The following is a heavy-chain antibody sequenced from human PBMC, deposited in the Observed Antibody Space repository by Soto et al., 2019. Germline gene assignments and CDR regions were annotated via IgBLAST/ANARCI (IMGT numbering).Heavy chain of an antibody. CDR3: ARDFIYYDSSGYFIHFDY. CDR2: ISAYNGNT. D-gene: IGHD3-22*01. V-gene: IGHV1-18*01. Sequence: GASVKVSCKASGYTFTSYGISWVRQAPGQGLEWMGWISAYNGNTNYAQKLQGRVTMTTDTSTSTAYMELRSLRSDDTAVYYCARDFIYYDSSGYFIHFDYWGQGTLVTVSS. J-gene: IGHJ4*02. CDR1: GYTFTSYG.